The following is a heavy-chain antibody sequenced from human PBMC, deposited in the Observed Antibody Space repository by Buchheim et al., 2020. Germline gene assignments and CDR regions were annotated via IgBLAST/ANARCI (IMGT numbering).Heavy chain of an antibody. CDR2: ICGSGGST. J-gene: IGHJ4*02. CDR1: GFTFSIA. CDR3: AKGRGAVRENYYFDY. V-gene: IGHV3-23*01. Sequence: EVQLLESGGGLVQPGGSLRLSCAASGFTFSIAMAWVRQAPGKGLEWVSTICGSGGSTYYTDSVRGRFPISRDNSKNTLYLQMNSLRAEDTAVYYCAKGRGAVRENYYFDYWGQGTL. D-gene: IGHD1-26*01.